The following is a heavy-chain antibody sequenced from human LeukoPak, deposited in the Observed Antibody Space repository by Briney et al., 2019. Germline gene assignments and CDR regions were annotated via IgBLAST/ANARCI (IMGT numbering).Heavy chain of an antibody. D-gene: IGHD6-19*01. CDR2: IYYSGST. CDR1: GGSISSYY. Sequence: PPETLSLTCTVSGGSISSYYWSWIRQPPGKGLEWIGYIYYSGSTNYNPSLKSRVTISVDTSKNQFSLKLSSVTAADTAVYYCAREEHSSGWYAWGQGTLVTVSS. V-gene: IGHV4-59*01. J-gene: IGHJ4*02. CDR3: AREEHSSGWYA.